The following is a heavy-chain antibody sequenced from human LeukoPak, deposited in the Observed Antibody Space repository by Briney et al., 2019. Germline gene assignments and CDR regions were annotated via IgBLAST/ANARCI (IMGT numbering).Heavy chain of an antibody. CDR1: GYTFTSYA. D-gene: IGHD3-3*01. CDR3: AREPPFTISPKYYYYGMDV. Sequence: GASVKVSCKASGYTFTSYAMNWVPQAPGQGLEWIGWINTNTGNPTYAQGFTGRFVFSLDTSVSTAYLQISSLKAEDTAVYYCAREPPFTISPKYYYYGMDVWGQGTTVTVSS. J-gene: IGHJ6*02. V-gene: IGHV7-4-1*02. CDR2: INTNTGNP.